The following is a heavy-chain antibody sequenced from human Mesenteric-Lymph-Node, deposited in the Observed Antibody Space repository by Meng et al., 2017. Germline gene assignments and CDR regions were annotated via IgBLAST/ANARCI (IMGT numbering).Heavy chain of an antibody. D-gene: IGHD6-19*01. J-gene: IGHJ4*02. CDR1: GYTFTSYA. Sequence: QVQHVQSGAEVKKPGASVKVSCKASGYTFTSYAMHWVRQAPGQRLEWMEWINAGNGNTKYSQKFQGRVTITRDTSASTAYMELSSLSSEDTAVYYCVRDYTSGWSLFVYWGRGTLVTVSS. CDR2: INAGNGNT. V-gene: IGHV1-3*01. CDR3: VRDYTSGWSLFVY.